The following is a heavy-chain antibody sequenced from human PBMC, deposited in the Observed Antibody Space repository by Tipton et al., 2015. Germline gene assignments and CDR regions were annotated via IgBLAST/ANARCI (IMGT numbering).Heavy chain of an antibody. V-gene: IGHV4-59*04. CDR2: ISHSGNT. J-gene: IGHJ4*02. CDR1: GGSFSDYY. D-gene: IGHD3-9*01. Sequence: TLSLTCTVSGGSFSDYYWGWIRQPPGKGLEWIGSISHSGNTYYNPSLKSRVTMSRDTSKNQFSLKLTSVTAADTAVYYCACQDYDSLTRDYQTVDCWGQGTLVTVSS. CDR3: ACQDYDSLTRDYQTVDC.